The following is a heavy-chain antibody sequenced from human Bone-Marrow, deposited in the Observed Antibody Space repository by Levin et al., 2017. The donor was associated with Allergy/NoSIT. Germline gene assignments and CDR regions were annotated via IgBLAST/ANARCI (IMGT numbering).Heavy chain of an antibody. D-gene: IGHD3-3*01. CDR1: GFPFFTYA. Sequence: GGSLRLSCAASGFPFFTYAMNWVRQAPGKGLEWVSTISGSGGKTYYADSVKGRFTISRDNSKNTLYLQMNRLRADDTAVYYCTKADVRDFDYSGMDVWGQGTSVTVSS. CDR2: ISGSGGKT. CDR3: TKADVRDFDYSGMDV. J-gene: IGHJ6*02. V-gene: IGHV3-23*01.